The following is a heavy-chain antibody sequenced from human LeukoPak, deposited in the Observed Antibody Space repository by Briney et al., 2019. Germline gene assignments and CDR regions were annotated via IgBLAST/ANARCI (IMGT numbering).Heavy chain of an antibody. J-gene: IGHJ4*02. CDR3: AKVRANRFASFDY. CDR1: GFTFSSYW. V-gene: IGHV3-74*01. Sequence: GGSLRLSCAASGFTFSSYWMHWVRQAPGKGLVWVSRINSDGSTTYYADSVKGRFTISRDNSKITLYLQMNSLRAEDTAVYYCAKVRANRFASFDYWGQGTLVTVSS. D-gene: IGHD1/OR15-1a*01. CDR2: INSDGSTT.